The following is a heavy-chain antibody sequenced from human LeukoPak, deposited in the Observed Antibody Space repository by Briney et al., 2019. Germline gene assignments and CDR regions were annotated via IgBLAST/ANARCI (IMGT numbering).Heavy chain of an antibody. J-gene: IGHJ6*03. Sequence: GGSLRLSCVASGFTFSSYAMSWVRQAPGKGLEWVSAISGSGGSTYYADSVKGRFTISRDNSKNTLYLQMNSLRAEDTAVYYCAKTGSSGPYYYYYMDVWGKGTTVTVSS. CDR1: GFTFSSYA. D-gene: IGHD3-22*01. CDR3: AKTGSSGPYYYYYMDV. CDR2: ISGSGGST. V-gene: IGHV3-23*01.